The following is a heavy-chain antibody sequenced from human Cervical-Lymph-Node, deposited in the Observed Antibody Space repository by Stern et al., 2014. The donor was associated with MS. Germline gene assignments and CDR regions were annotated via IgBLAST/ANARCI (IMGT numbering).Heavy chain of an antibody. J-gene: IGHJ5*02. Sequence: QVQLVQSGAEVKKPGSSVNVSCKASGGTFRGYGITWVRQAPGQGLEWMGRLIPLVGVARYAPRFQGRVPITADKSMTTGYMELSSLTSDDTAVYYCARGDYGDYNWFDPWGLGTLVTVSS. V-gene: IGHV1-69*09. D-gene: IGHD4-17*01. CDR3: ARGDYGDYNWFDP. CDR1: GGTFRGYG. CDR2: LIPLVGVA.